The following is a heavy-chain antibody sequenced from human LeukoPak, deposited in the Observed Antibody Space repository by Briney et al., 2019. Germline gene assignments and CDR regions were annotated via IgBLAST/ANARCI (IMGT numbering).Heavy chain of an antibody. Sequence: PSQTLSLTCAVSGGSINNGDYSWSWIRQPPGKGLEWIGYIYQSESSYYNPSLKSRVTISVDRSKNQFSLKLSSVTAADTAVYYCARHERDASLDHAFDIWGQGTKVTVSS. V-gene: IGHV4-30-2*01. CDR3: ARHERDASLDHAFDI. CDR2: IYQSESS. D-gene: IGHD5-24*01. J-gene: IGHJ3*02. CDR1: GGSINNGDYS.